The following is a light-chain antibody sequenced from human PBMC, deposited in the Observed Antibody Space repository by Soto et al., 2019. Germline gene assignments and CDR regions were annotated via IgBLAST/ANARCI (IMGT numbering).Light chain of an antibody. CDR1: SSDVGGYDY. V-gene: IGLV2-8*01. CDR3: SSFAGSNNFPYV. Sequence: QSALTQPASVSGSPGQSITISCTGTSSDVGGYDYVSWYQQYPDKAPKLMIYEINKRPSGVPDRFSGSKSGNTASLTVSGLQAEDEADYYCSSFAGSNNFPYVFGTGTKVTVL. CDR2: EIN. J-gene: IGLJ1*01.